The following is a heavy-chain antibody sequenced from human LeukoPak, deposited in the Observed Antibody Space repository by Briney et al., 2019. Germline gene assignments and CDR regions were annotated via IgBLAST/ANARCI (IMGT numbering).Heavy chain of an antibody. Sequence: NPSETLSLTCSVSGGSINNYYWSWIRQAPGERPEYIGYIHFSGSAGYNPSLKSRVTISVDTSKKQFSLRLTSVTAADTAVYYCARHEPAWRGAFDIWGQGTTVTVSS. CDR3: ARHEPAWRGAFDI. CDR2: IHFSGSA. D-gene: IGHD1-14*01. CDR1: GGSINNYY. V-gene: IGHV4-59*08. J-gene: IGHJ3*02.